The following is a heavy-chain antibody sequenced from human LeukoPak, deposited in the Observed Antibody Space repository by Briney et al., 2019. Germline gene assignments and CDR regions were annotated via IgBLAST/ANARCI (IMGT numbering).Heavy chain of an antibody. J-gene: IGHJ3*02. V-gene: IGHV4-31*03. D-gene: IGHD3-22*01. CDR2: IYYSGST. CDR3: AREALPLYYYDSSGPRGEGAFDI. CDR1: GGSISSGGYY. Sequence: SQTLSLTCTVSGGSISSGGYYWSWIRQHPGKGLEWVGYIYYSGSTYYNPSLKSRVTISLDTSKNQFSLKLSSVTAADTAVYYCAREALPLYYYDSSGPRGEGAFDIWGQGTMVTVSS.